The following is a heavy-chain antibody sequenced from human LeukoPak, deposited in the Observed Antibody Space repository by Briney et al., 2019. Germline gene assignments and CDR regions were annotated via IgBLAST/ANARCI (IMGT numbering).Heavy chain of an antibody. CDR3: AKDGQSFNSMWDYLDS. D-gene: IGHD1-26*01. V-gene: IGHV3-23*01. Sequence: GGSLRLSCAASGFDFSTYVMSWVRQAPGKGLEWVSGIGGCDTHYADAVKGRFTISRDNSKSTVELHMSSLRVEDTAVYYCAKDGQSFNSMWDYLDSWGRGTLVTVSS. CDR1: GFDFSTYV. CDR2: IGGCDT. J-gene: IGHJ4*02.